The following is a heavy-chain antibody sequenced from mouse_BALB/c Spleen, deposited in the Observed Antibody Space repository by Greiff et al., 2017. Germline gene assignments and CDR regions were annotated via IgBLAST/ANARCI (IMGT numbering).Heavy chain of an antibody. V-gene: IGHV5-12-1*01. J-gene: IGHJ4*01. Sequence: DVKLVESGGGLVKPGGSLKLSCAASGFAFSSYDMSWVRQTPEKRLEWVAYISSGGGSTYYPDTVKGRFTISRDNAKNTLYLQMSSLKSEDTAMYYCARQDRGNYEGYWGQGTSVTVSS. CDR3: ARQDRGNYEGY. CDR2: ISSGGGST. CDR1: GFAFSSYD. D-gene: IGHD2-1*01.